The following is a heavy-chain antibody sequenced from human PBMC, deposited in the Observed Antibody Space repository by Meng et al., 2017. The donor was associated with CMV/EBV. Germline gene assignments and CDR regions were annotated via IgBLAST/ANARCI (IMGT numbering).Heavy chain of an antibody. CDR1: GFSLSTSGVG. J-gene: IGHJ5*02. V-gene: IGHV2-5*02. Sequence: QITLKEPGPTLVKPTQTLTLTCTFSGFSLSTSGVGVGWIRQPPGKALEWLALIYWDDDKRYSPSLKSRLTITKDTSKNQVVLTMTNMDPVDTATYYCAHRGRIAAAGTDWFDPWGQGTLVTVSS. CDR2: IYWDDDK. D-gene: IGHD6-13*01. CDR3: AHRGRIAAAGTDWFDP.